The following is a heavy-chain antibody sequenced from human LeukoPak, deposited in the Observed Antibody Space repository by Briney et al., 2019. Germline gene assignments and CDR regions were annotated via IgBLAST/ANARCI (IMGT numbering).Heavy chain of an antibody. CDR3: ARQSTIAAARIDP. V-gene: IGHV4-39*01. CDR1: GGSITNSNYY. Sequence: SETLSLTCSVSGGSITNSNYYWGWIRQPPGKGLEYLGLIYYTGSTYYNPSLKSRVTMSVDTSKNQFSLKLNSVTAADTAVYYCARQSTIAAARIDPWGQGTLVTVSS. J-gene: IGHJ5*02. D-gene: IGHD6-25*01. CDR2: IYYTGST.